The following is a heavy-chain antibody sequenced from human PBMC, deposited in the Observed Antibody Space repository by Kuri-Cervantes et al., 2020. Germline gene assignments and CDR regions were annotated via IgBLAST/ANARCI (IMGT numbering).Heavy chain of an antibody. CDR3: TRDPCSGGSCYPRYYYYGMDV. V-gene: IGHV1-69*04. CDR2: IIPILGIA. D-gene: IGHD2-15*01. Sequence: GGSLRLSCKASGGTFSSYTISWVRQAPGQGLEWMGRIIPILGIANYAQKFQGRVTITANKSTSTAYMELSSLRSEDTAVYYCTRDPCSGGSCYPRYYYYGMDVWGQGTTVTVSS. J-gene: IGHJ6*02. CDR1: GGTFSSYT.